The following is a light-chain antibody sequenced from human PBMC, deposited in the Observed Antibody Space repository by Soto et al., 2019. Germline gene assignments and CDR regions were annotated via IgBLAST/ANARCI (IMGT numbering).Light chain of an antibody. CDR3: QQANSFPLT. Sequence: DIQMTQSPSSVSASVGDRVTITCRASQGISSLLAWYQQKPGKAPNLLIHTASSLQSGVPSRFSRSGSGTDFTLTISSRQPEDFATYYCQQANSFPLTFGGGTKVEIK. CDR1: QGISSL. V-gene: IGKV1-12*01. J-gene: IGKJ4*01. CDR2: TAS.